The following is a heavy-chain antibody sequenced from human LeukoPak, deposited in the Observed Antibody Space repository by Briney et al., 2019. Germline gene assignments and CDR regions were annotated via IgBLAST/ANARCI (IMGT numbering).Heavy chain of an antibody. Sequence: SVKVSCKASGGTFSSYAISWVRQAPGQGLEWMGGIIPIFGTANYAQKFQGRVTITADESTSTAYMELSSLRSEDTAVYYCARAADSSGCYYHLTSFDYWGQGTLVTVSS. CDR2: IIPIFGTA. J-gene: IGHJ4*02. CDR3: ARAADSSGCYYHLTSFDY. CDR1: GGTFSSYA. V-gene: IGHV1-69*01. D-gene: IGHD3-22*01.